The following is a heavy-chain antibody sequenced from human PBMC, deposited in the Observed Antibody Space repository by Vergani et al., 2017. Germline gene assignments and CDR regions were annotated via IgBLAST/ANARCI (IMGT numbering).Heavy chain of an antibody. CDR2: INHSGST. J-gene: IGHJ4*02. D-gene: IGHD3-16*01. CDR3: AREKYDWAYFDY. CDR1: GGSFSGYY. V-gene: IGHV4-34*01. Sequence: QVQLQQWGAGLLKPSETLSLTCAVYGGSFSGYYWSWIRQPPGKGLEWIGEINHSGSTNYNPSLKSRVTISVDTSKNQFSLKLSSVTAADTAVYYCAREKYDWAYFDYWGQGTLVTGSS.